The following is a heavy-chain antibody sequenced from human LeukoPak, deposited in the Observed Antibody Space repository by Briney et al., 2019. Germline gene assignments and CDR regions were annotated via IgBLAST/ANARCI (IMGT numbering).Heavy chain of an antibody. D-gene: IGHD2-15*01. V-gene: IGHV1-69*05. CDR3: ATQGRRVYCSGGSCYGN. Sequence: ASVKVSCKASGGTFSSYAISWVRQAPGQGLEWMGGIIPIFGTANYAQKFQGRVTMTRDTSTSTVYMELSSLRSEDTAVYYCATQGRRVYCSGGSCYGNWGQGTLVTVSS. CDR1: GGTFSSYA. J-gene: IGHJ4*02. CDR2: IIPIFGTA.